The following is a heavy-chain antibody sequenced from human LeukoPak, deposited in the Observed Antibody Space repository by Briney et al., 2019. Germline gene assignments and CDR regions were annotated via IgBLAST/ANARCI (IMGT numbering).Heavy chain of an antibody. CDR2: ISSSGSTI. D-gene: IGHD3-10*02. J-gene: IGHJ6*04. CDR1: GFTFSSYW. Sequence: GGSLRLSCAASGFTFSSYWMNWDRQAPGKGLEWVSYISSSGSTIYYADSVKGRFTISRDNAKNSLYLQMNSLRAEDTAVYYCAELGITMIGGVWGKGTTVTISS. CDR3: AELGITMIGGV. V-gene: IGHV3-48*04.